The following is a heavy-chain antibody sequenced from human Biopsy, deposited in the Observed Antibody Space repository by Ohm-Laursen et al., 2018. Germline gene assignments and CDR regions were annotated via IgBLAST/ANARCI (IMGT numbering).Heavy chain of an antibody. D-gene: IGHD3-9*01. CDR1: GGSISSGGYY. V-gene: IGHV4-31*02. CDR3: AGLVTGFIDP. J-gene: IGHJ5*02. CDR2: MYYSGST. Sequence: PSDTLSLTCTVSGGSISSGGYYWGWIRQHPGKGLEWIGHMYYSGSTYCNPSLKSRITISVDTSKNQFSLKLSSVTAADTAVYYCAGLVTGFIDPWGQGTLVTVSS.